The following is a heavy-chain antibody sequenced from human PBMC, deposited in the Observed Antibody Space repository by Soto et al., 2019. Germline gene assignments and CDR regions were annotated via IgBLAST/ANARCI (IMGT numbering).Heavy chain of an antibody. CDR2: IIPIFGTA. CDR3: ARGGSGYVWFNEF. CDR1: GGIFSSYS. D-gene: IGHD3-16*01. Sequence: QEQLVQSGAEVKKPGSSVKVSCKASGGIFSSYSISWVRQAPGQGLEWLGGIIPIFGTANYAQKFQGRVTITADESTNTAYMDLSSLKSEDTAIYYCARGGSGYVWFNEFWGQGTLVTVSS. V-gene: IGHV1-69*01. J-gene: IGHJ4*02.